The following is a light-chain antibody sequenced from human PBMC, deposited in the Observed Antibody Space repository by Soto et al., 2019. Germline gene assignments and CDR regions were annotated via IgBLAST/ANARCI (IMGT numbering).Light chain of an antibody. CDR3: APWDDSLSGFYD. J-gene: IGLJ1*01. CDR1: SSNIGSNY. V-gene: IGLV1-47*01. Sequence: QSVLTQPPSASGTPGQRVTISCSGSSSNIGSNYVYWYQQLPGTAPKLLIYRNNQRPSGVPDRFSGSKSGTSASLAISGLRPGDEADYYCAPWDDSLSGFYDSGTETKVTVL. CDR2: RNN.